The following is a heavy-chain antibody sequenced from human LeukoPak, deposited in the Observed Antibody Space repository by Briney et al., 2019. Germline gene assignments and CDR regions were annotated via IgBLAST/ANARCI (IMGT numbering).Heavy chain of an antibody. CDR2: ISSSSSTI. D-gene: IGHD1-26*01. J-gene: IGHJ6*02. CDR3: ARDYGGSYYGYYYYYGMDV. Sequence: PGGSLRLSCAASGFTFSSYSMNWVRQAPGKGLEWVSYISSSSSTIYYADSVKGRFTIPRDNAKNSLYQQMNSLRAEDTAVYYCARDYGGSYYGYYYYYGMDVWGQGTTVTVSS. CDR1: GFTFSSYS. V-gene: IGHV3-48*01.